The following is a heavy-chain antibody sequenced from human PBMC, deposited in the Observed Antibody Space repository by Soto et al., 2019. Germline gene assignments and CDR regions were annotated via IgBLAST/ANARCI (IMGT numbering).Heavy chain of an antibody. CDR3: ARGPPNGSFSLTPRY. CDR2: ISGQIAKT. V-gene: IGHV1-18*04. J-gene: IGHJ4*02. Sequence: GPELKKPGASVKVSCKASGYSFHNFGIVWVRQAPGQGLEWMGWISGQIAKTNYAQKFQGKVTMTTDTSTSTAYMELNTLTSDDTAMYYCARGPPNGSFSLTPRYWGQGTLVTVSS. CDR1: GYSFHNFG. D-gene: IGHD3-10*01.